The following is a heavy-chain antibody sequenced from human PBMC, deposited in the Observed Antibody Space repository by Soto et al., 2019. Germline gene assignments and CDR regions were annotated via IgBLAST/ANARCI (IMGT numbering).Heavy chain of an antibody. Sequence: GGSLSLSCAASGFTFSNAWMNWVRQAPGKGLEWVGRIKSKTDGGTTDYAAPVKGRFTISRDDSKNTLYLQMNSLKTEDTAVYYCTTGSYYDFWSGPLSLYYGMDVWGQGTTVTVSS. J-gene: IGHJ6*02. D-gene: IGHD3-3*01. V-gene: IGHV3-15*07. CDR1: GFTFSNAW. CDR3: TTGSYYDFWSGPLSLYYGMDV. CDR2: IKSKTDGGTT.